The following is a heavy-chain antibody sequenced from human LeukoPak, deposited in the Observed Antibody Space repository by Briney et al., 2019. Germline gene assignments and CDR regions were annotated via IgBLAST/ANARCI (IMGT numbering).Heavy chain of an antibody. CDR3: ARDWGMGAISYYFDY. CDR1: GFTFSSYA. D-gene: IGHD1-26*01. V-gene: IGHV3-30-3*01. Sequence: GGSLRLSCAASGFTFSSYAMHRVRQAPGKGLEWVAVISYDGSNKYYADSVKGRFTISRDNSKNTLYLQMNSLRAEDTAVYYCARDWGMGAISYYFDYWGQGTLVTVSS. J-gene: IGHJ4*02. CDR2: ISYDGSNK.